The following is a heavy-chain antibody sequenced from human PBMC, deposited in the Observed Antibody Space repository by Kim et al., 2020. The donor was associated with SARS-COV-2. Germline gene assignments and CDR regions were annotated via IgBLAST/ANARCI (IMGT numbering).Heavy chain of an antibody. D-gene: IGHD3-22*01. V-gene: IGHV4-59*01. J-gene: IGHJ4*02. Sequence: YNPSLKSRLTIAVDTSKNQFSLKLSSVTAADTAVFYCARADYFDSSGLDFWGQGTLVTVSS. CDR3: ARADYFDSSGLDF.